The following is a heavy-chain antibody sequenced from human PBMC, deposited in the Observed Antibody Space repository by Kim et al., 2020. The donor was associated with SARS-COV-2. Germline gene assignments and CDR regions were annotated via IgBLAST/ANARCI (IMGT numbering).Heavy chain of an antibody. CDR2: ISWNSGSI. Sequence: GGSLRLSCAASGFTFDDYAMHWVRQAPGKGLEWVSGISWNSGSIGYADSVKGRFTISRDNAKNSLYLQMNSLRAEDTALYYCAVVMTTVIPWGQGTLVTVSS. CDR3: AVVMTTVIP. CDR1: GFTFDDYA. D-gene: IGHD4-17*01. V-gene: IGHV3-9*01. J-gene: IGHJ5*02.